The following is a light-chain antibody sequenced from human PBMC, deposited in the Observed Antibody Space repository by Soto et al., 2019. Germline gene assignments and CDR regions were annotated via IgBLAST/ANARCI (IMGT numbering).Light chain of an antibody. V-gene: IGLV2-14*01. J-gene: IGLJ1*01. CDR2: EVT. CDR3: SSYTSSSTLYV. Sequence: QSALTQPASVSGSPGQSIAISCTGTSSDVGGYDYVSWYQQQPDKAPKLMIYEVTKRPSGVSNRFSGSKSGNTASLTISGLQAEDEADYYCSSYTSSSTLYVFGTGTKLTVL. CDR1: SSDVGGYDY.